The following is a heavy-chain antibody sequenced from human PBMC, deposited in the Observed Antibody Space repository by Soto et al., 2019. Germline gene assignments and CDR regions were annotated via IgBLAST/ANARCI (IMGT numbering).Heavy chain of an antibody. V-gene: IGHV1-69*13. J-gene: IGHJ4*02. CDR1: GGTFSSYA. D-gene: IGHD2-21*02. Sequence: GASVKVSCKASGGTFSSYAISWVRQAPGQGLEWMGGIIPIFGTANYAQKFQGRVTITADESTSTAYMELSSLRSEDTAVYYCARLHFEYCGGDSCIGYWGQGTLVTVSS. CDR2: IIPIFGTA. CDR3: ARLHFEYCGGDSCIGY.